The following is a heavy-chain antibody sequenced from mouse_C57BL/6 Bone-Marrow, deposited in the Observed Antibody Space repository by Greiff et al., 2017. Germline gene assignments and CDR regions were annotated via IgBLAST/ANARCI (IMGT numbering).Heavy chain of an antibody. J-gene: IGHJ3*01. V-gene: IGHV1-64*01. CDR3: ARRDGYPAWFAY. Sequence: VKLQQPGAELVKPGASVKLSCKASGYTFTSYWMHWVKQRPGQGLEWIGMIHPNSGSTNYNEKFKSKATLTVDKSSSTAYMQLSSLTSEDSAVYYCARRDGYPAWFAYWGQGTLVTVSA. D-gene: IGHD2-3*01. CDR1: GYTFTSYW. CDR2: IHPNSGST.